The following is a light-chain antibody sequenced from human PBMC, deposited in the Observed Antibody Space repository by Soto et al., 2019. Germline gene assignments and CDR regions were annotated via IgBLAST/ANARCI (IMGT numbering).Light chain of an antibody. CDR3: QQYVSSPWA. CDR1: QSVTNSF. Sequence: EIGLAQSPGTLSLSPGERATLSCRASQSVTNSFLAWYQQKPGQAPRLLISGASRRAPGIPDRVTGSGSGKDFTLTISRLEPEDFAVYYCQQYVSSPWAFGQWTKVEI. J-gene: IGKJ1*01. CDR2: GAS. V-gene: IGKV3-20*01.